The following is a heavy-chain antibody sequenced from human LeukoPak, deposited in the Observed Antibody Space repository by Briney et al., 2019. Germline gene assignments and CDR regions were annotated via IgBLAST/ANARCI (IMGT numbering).Heavy chain of an antibody. V-gene: IGHV4-59*01. D-gene: IGHD3-22*01. CDR2: IYYSGST. Sequence: SETLSLTCSVSGGSISSYYWSWIRQPPGRGLEWIGYIYYSGSTNYNPSLKSRVTISVDTSKNQFSLKLSSVTAADTAVYYCARDLYYHDSSGYYWHGMDVWGQGTTVTVSS. CDR1: GGSISSYY. CDR3: ARDLYYHDSSGYYWHGMDV. J-gene: IGHJ6*02.